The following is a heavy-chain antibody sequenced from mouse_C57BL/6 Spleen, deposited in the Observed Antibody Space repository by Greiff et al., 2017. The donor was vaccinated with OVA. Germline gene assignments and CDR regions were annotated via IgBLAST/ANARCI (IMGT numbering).Heavy chain of an antibody. D-gene: IGHD1-1*01. CDR3: TRWDYGSSYWYFDV. V-gene: IGHV1-15*01. CDR1: GYTFTDYE. CDR2: IDPETGGT. J-gene: IGHJ1*03. Sequence: VVRPGASVTLSCKASGYTFTDYEMHWVKQTPVHGLEWIGAIDPETGGTAYNQKFKGKAILTADKSSSTAYMELRSLTSEDSAVYYCTRWDYGSSYWYFDVWGTGTTVTVSS.